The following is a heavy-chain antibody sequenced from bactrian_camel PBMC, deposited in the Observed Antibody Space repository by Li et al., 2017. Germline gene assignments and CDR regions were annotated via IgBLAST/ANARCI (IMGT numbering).Heavy chain of an antibody. D-gene: IGHD1*01. J-gene: IGHJ6*01. CDR3: AVEYADAADFGY. CDR1: GAAVSDG. Sequence: HVQLVESGGGLVQPGGTLTLFCAASGAAVSDGMAWVRQAPGKGLEWVSSIYSDGSNSYYADSVTGRFTIARDNPKNTVYLQMNSLNAEDTGLYYCAVEYADAADFGYRGQGTQVTVS. V-gene: IGHV3-2*01. CDR2: IYSDGSNS.